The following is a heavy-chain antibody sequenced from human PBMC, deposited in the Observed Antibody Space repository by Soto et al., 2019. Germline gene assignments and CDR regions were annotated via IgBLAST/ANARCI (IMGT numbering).Heavy chain of an antibody. CDR2: IDTYNGHT. J-gene: IGHJ4*02. D-gene: IGHD6-6*01. CDR3: ARGSPQYRSSSFDS. Sequence: SVKVSCKTSGYTFANYGITWVRQAPGQGLEWMGWIDTYNGHTDYAQNLQGRVTMTTDKSTTTAYMELRSLRPDDTAVYFCARGSPQYRSSSFDSWGQGTLVTVSS. CDR1: GYTFANYG. V-gene: IGHV1-18*04.